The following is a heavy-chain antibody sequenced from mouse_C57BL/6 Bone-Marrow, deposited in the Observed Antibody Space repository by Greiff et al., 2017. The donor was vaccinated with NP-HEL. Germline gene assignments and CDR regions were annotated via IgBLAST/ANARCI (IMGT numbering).Heavy chain of an antibody. CDR2: IRLKTGNYAT. Sequence: EVKVEESGGGLVQPGGSMKLSCVASGFTFSNYWMNWVRQAPEKGLEWVAQIRLKTGNYATYYAESVKGRFTISRDDSKSMVYLQMNNLKAEDTGIYYCTRPYYILRCFAYWGQGTTLTVSS. V-gene: IGHV6-3*01. J-gene: IGHJ2*01. D-gene: IGHD1-1*01. CDR1: GFTFSNYW. CDR3: TRPYYILRCFAY.